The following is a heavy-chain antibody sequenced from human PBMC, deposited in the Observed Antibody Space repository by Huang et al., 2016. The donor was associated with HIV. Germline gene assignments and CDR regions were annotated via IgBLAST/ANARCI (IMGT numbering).Heavy chain of an antibody. CDR2: IKRKTDGATT. J-gene: IGHJ4*02. CDR1: GFTFSKAW. V-gene: IGHV3-15*01. Sequence: EVQLVESGGGLVKPGGSLRLSCAASGFTFSKAWMSWVRQDPGNGLEWVGRIKRKTDGATTDYTAPGKGRFTISRDDSRNTLYLQMNSLKTEDTAVYYCTTHLDYYDSSGYYFGNYWGQGTLVTVSS. D-gene: IGHD3-22*01. CDR3: TTHLDYYDSSGYYFGNY.